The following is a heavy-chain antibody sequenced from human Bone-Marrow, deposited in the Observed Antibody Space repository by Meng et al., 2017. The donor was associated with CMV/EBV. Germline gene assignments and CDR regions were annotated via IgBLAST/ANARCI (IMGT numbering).Heavy chain of an antibody. J-gene: IGHJ4*02. CDR2: IYYSGST. CDR3: ARAGRERITIFDY. D-gene: IGHD3-3*01. CDR1: GGSISSYY. V-gene: IGHV4-59*01. Sequence: SETLSLTCTVSGGSISSYYWSWIRQPPGKGLEWIGYIYYSGSTNYNPSLKSRVTISVDTSKNQFSLKLSSVTAADTAVYYCARAGRERITIFDYWGQGTLVTVSS.